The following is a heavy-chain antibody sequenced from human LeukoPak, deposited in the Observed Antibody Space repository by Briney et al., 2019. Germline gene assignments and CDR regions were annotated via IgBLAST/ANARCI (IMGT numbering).Heavy chain of an antibody. Sequence: ASVKVSCKASGGTFSSYAISWVRQAPGQGLEWMGRIIPILGIANYAQKFQGRVTITADKSTSTAYMELSSLRSDDTAVYYCARVYSGSSLEDYWGQGTLVTVSS. CDR2: IIPILGIA. J-gene: IGHJ4*02. D-gene: IGHD1-26*01. CDR3: ARVYSGSSLEDY. CDR1: GGTFSSYA. V-gene: IGHV1-69*04.